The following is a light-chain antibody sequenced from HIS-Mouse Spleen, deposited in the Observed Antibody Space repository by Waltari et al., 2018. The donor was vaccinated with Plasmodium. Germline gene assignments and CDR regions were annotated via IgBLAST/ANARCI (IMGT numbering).Light chain of an antibody. CDR3: YSTDSSGNHRV. V-gene: IGLV3-10*01. Sequence: SYELTPPPSGSVSPGQTARLPCSGDAFPKRYAYWYQQKSGEAPVLVISEDSKRHSGIPERFSGSSSGTMATLTISGAQVEDEADYYCYSTDSSGNHRVFGGGTKLTVL. J-gene: IGLJ3*02. CDR2: EDS. CDR1: AFPKRY.